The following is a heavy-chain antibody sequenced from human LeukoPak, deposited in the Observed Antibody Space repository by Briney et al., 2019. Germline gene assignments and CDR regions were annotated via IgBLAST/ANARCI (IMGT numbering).Heavy chain of an antibody. J-gene: IGHJ4*02. CDR3: ARTPRGYSYGTFDY. Sequence: SETLSLTCTVSGYSISSGYYWGWIRQPPGKGLEWIGSIYYSGSTYYNPSLKSRVTISVDTSKNQFSLKLSSVTAADTAVYYCARTPRGYSYGTFDYWGQGTLVTVSS. D-gene: IGHD5-18*01. V-gene: IGHV4-38-2*02. CDR1: GYSISSGYY. CDR2: IYYSGST.